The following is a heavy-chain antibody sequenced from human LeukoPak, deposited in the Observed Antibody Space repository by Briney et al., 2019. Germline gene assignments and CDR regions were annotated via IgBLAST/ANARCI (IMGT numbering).Heavy chain of an antibody. V-gene: IGHV3-30*03. CDR2: ISYDGSNK. Sequence: GGSLRLSCAASGFTFSSYGMHWVRQAPGKGLEWVAVISYDGSNKYYADSVKGRFTISRDNSKNTLYLQMNSLRAEDTAVYYCVRDKRIPGRGEAWGQGTLVTVSS. D-gene: IGHD2-2*01. CDR1: GFTFSSYG. J-gene: IGHJ4*02. CDR3: VRDKRIPGRGEA.